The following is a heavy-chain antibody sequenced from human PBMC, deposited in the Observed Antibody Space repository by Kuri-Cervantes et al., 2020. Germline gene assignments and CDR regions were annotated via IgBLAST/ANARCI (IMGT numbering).Heavy chain of an antibody. D-gene: IGHD2-21*01. Sequence: GESLKISCAASGFTFSNYSLNWVRQAPGKGLEWVSSITTSSRYIYYADSVKGRFTISRDNAKNSLYLQMNSLRVEDTAVYYCAKHARLTYYSCFDYWGQGTLVTVSS. V-gene: IGHV3-21*03. J-gene: IGHJ4*02. CDR1: GFTFSNYS. CDR3: AKHARLTYYSCFDY. CDR2: ITTSSRYI.